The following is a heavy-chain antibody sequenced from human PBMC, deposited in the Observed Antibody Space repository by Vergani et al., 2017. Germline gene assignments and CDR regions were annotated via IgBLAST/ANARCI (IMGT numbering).Heavy chain of an antibody. D-gene: IGHD2-21*01. Sequence: EVQLVESGGGIVKPGGSRRLSCVASGFSFRNAWMNWGRRTPGKGLEWVGRIKSTFDRGTTDYAAAVKGRFTISRDDSKNTLFLQMNGLKTEDIGVYYCTTDPRYCGDGSCDWLRDHHYYSMDVWGQGTTVTVSS. CDR3: TTDPRYCGDGSCDWLRDHHYYSMDV. CDR1: GFSFRNAW. J-gene: IGHJ6*02. CDR2: IKSTFDRGTT. V-gene: IGHV3-15*07.